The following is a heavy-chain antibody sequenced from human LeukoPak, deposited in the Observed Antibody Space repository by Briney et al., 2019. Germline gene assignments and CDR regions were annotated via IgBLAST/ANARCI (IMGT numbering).Heavy chain of an antibody. V-gene: IGHV1-46*01. D-gene: IGHD2-2*01. CDR2: INPSCGST. CDR1: GYTFTSYH. Sequence: ASVKDSCKASGYTFTSYHMHWVRQAPGQGLEWMGIINPSCGSTSYAQKFQGRATMTRDTSTSTVYMELSSLRSEDTAVYYCARETIVVVPAAMSTSGSSVSVDFGYWGQGTLVTVSS. CDR3: ARETIVVVPAAMSTSGSSVSVDFGY. J-gene: IGHJ4*02.